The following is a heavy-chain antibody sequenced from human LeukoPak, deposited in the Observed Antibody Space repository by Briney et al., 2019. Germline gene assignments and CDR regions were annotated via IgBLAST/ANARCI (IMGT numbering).Heavy chain of an antibody. CDR3: ARGILEMATYSDY. CDR1: GFTFSSYT. D-gene: IGHD5-24*01. Sequence: GGSPRLSCAASGFTFSSYTMHWVRQAPGKGLEWVAVISYDGTNKYYADSVKGRFTISRDNSKNTLYLQMNSLRAEDTAVYYCARGILEMATYSDYWGQGTLVTVSS. J-gene: IGHJ4*02. V-gene: IGHV3-30*04. CDR2: ISYDGTNK.